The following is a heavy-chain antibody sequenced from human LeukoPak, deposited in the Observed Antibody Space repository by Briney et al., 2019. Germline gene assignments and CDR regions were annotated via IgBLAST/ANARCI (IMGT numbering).Heavy chain of an antibody. CDR1: GYTFTDYY. J-gene: IGHJ5*02. Sequence: ASVKVSCKASGYTFTDYYMHWVRQAPGQGLEWMGWINPNSRGTNYAQKFQGRVTMTRDKSISTAYLQWSSLKASDTAMYYCGRQYSGYDSWFDPWGQGTLVTVSS. CDR2: INPNSRGT. V-gene: IGHV1-2*02. CDR3: GRQYSGYDSWFDP. D-gene: IGHD5-12*01.